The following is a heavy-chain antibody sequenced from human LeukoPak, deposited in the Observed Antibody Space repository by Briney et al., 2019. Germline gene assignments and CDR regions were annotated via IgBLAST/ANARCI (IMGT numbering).Heavy chain of an antibody. Sequence: GGSLRLSCAASRFSFSSYAMHWVRQAPGKGLEWVAVISYDGSNKFCADSVRGRFTISRDNSKNTLYLQMSSLRPEDTAVYYCARPGTTRRYYFYYMDVWGKGTTVTVSS. CDR3: ARPGTTRRYYFYYMDV. CDR2: ISYDGSNK. CDR1: RFSFSSYA. J-gene: IGHJ6*03. D-gene: IGHD1-14*01. V-gene: IGHV3-30*15.